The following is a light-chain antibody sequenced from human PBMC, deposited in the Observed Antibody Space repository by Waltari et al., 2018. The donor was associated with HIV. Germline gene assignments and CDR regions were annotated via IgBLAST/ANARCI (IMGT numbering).Light chain of an antibody. CDR1: SGPVTSGHY. CDR3: LLSYAGSRPVI. J-gene: IGLJ2*01. Sequence: QAVVTQEPSLTVSPGGTVTLTCSSSSGPVTSGHYPYWFQQKPGQAPRTLIYDTSSRQSWTPTRFSGSLVGGKAALTLSGAQPEDEAEYYCLLSYAGSRPVIFGGGTKLTVL. V-gene: IGLV7-46*01. CDR2: DTS.